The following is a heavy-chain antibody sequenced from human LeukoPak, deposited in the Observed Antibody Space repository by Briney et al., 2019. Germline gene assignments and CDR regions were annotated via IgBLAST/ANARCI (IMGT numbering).Heavy chain of an antibody. CDR3: ASGSRFDY. CDR2: IYSGGSI. V-gene: IGHV3-53*04. Sequence: GGSLRLSCAASGFTVSDNYMSWVRQAPGKGLEWVSVIYSGGSIYYTDSVKGRFTIPRHNSKNTLYLQMNSLRTEDTAVYYCASGSRFDYWGQGTLVTVSS. CDR1: GFTVSDNY. D-gene: IGHD5/OR15-5a*01. J-gene: IGHJ4*02.